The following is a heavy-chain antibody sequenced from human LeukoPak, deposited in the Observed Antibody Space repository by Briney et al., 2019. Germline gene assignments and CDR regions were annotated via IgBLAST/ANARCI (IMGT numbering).Heavy chain of an antibody. CDR1: GDSISGHY. J-gene: IGHJ4*02. Sequence: SETLSLTCTVSGDSISGHYWNWIRQTPGKGLEWIVYIYYSGTTDYNPSLKSRVTISLDTSKNQFSLKLSSVTAADTAVYYCARESYSGSWYADYWGQGTLVTVSS. CDR2: IYYSGTT. CDR3: ARESYSGSWYADY. V-gene: IGHV4-59*11. D-gene: IGHD6-13*01.